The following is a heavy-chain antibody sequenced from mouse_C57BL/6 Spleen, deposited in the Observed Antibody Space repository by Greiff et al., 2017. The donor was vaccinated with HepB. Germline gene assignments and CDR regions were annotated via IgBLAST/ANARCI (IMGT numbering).Heavy chain of an antibody. Sequence: EVMLVESGEGLVKPGGSLKLSCAASGFTFSSYAMSWVRQTPEKRLEWVAYISSGGDYIYYADTVKGRFTISRDNARNTLYLQMSSLKSEDTAMYYCTRGGLYYSNYWYFDVWGTGTTVTVSS. CDR3: TRGGLYYSNYWYFDV. CDR2: ISSGGDYI. CDR1: GFTFSSYA. V-gene: IGHV5-9-1*02. D-gene: IGHD2-5*01. J-gene: IGHJ1*03.